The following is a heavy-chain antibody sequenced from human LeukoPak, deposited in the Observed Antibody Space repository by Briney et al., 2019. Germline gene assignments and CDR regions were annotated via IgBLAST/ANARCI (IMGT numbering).Heavy chain of an antibody. J-gene: IGHJ4*02. CDR2: IYYSGSI. Sequence: SETLSLTCTVSGGSISSSSYYWGWIRQPPGKGLEWIGSIYYSGSIYYNPSLKSRVTISVDTSKNQFSLKLSSVTAADTAVYYCARRRDGYNVIDYWGQGTLVTVSS. V-gene: IGHV4-39*01. CDR1: GGSISSSSYY. CDR3: ARRRDGYNVIDY. D-gene: IGHD5-24*01.